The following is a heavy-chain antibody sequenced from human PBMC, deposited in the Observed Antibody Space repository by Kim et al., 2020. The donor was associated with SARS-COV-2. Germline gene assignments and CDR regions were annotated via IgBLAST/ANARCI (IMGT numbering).Heavy chain of an antibody. J-gene: IGHJ4*02. CDR1: GFTFDDYA. CDR2: ISWNSGSI. D-gene: IGHD3-9*01. Sequence: GGSLRLSCAASGFTFDDYAMHWVRQAPGKGLEWVSGISWNSGSIGYADSVKGRFTISRDNAKNSLYLQMNSLRAEDTALYYCAKSIITPYYDILTGPLVSWGQGTLVTVSS. CDR3: AKSIITPYYDILTGPLVS. V-gene: IGHV3-9*01.